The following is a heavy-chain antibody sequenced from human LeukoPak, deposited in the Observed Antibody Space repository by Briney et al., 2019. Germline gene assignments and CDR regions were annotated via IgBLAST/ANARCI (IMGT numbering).Heavy chain of an antibody. CDR1: GFTVSSNY. J-gene: IGHJ6*04. V-gene: IGHV3-66*01. CDR3: AELGITMIGGV. CDR2: IYSGDST. Sequence: GGSLRLSCAASGFTVSSNYMSWVRQAPGKGLEWVSVIYSGDSTYYADSVKGRFTISRDNSKNALYLQMNSLRAEDTAVYYCAELGITMIGGVWGKGTTVTISS. D-gene: IGHD3-10*02.